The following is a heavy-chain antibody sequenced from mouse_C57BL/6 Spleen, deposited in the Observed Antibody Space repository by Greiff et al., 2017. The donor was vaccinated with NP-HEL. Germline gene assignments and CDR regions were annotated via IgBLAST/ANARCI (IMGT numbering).Heavy chain of an antibody. CDR1: GYSITSGYY. CDR2: ISYDCSN. V-gene: IGHV3-6*01. J-gene: IGHJ2*01. Sequence: LMESGPGLVKPSQSLSLTCSVTGYSITSGYYWNWIRQFTGNKLEWLGYISYDCSNNYNPSLKHRLSITRDTSKTQFFLKLNSVTTEDTATYYCARIYYGSSYGEYWGQGTTLTVSS. CDR3: ARIYYGSSYGEY. D-gene: IGHD1-1*01.